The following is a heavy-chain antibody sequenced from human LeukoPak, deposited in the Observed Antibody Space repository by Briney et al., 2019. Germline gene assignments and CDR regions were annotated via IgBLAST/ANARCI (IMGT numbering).Heavy chain of an antibody. CDR1: RGSISTYY. D-gene: IGHD5-12*01. V-gene: IGHV4-59*01. J-gene: IGHJ4*02. CDR2: IYHSGRN. Sequence: PSETLSLTCTLSRGSISTYYWSSIPQPPGKGLEWIGYIYHSGRNNYNPAITSRVTISVDTTNNQFPLKLSSVTAADTAVYYCARGGGYASPIGYWGEGALVTVSS. CDR3: ARGGGYASPIGY.